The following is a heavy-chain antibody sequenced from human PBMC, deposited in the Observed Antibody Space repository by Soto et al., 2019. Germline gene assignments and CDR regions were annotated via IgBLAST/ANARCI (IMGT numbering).Heavy chain of an antibody. J-gene: IGHJ6*03. CDR1: GYTFTGYY. V-gene: IGHV1-8*02. CDR2: INPNSGNT. Sequence: ASVKVSCKASGYTFTGYYMHWVRQAPGQGLEWMGWINPNSGNTGYAQKFQGRVTMTRNTSISTAYMELSSLRSEDTAVYYCARGLYYYYYMDVWGKGTTVTVSS. CDR3: ARGLYYYYYMDV.